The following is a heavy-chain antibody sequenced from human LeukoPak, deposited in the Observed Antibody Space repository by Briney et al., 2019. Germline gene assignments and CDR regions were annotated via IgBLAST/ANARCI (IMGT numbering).Heavy chain of an antibody. V-gene: IGHV3-7*01. J-gene: IGHJ3*02. CDR2: IKQDGSEK. CDR1: GFTFSSYW. D-gene: IGHD3-16*01. CDR3: ARDSSVLWGSSDAFDI. Sequence: GGSLRLSCAASGFTFSSYWMSWVRQAPGKGLEWVANIKQDGSEKYYVDSVKGRFTISRDNAKNSLYLQMNSLRAEDTAVYYCARDSSVLWGSSDAFDIWGQGTMVTVSS.